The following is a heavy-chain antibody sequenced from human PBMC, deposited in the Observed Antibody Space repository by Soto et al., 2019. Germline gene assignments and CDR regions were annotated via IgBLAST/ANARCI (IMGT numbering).Heavy chain of an antibody. Sequence: PSETLSLTCTVSGGSISSYYWSWIRQPPGKGLEWIGYIYYSGSTNYNPSLKSRVTISVDTSKNQFSLKLSSVTAADTAVYYCARRSSGWIDYWGQGTLVTVSS. J-gene: IGHJ4*02. CDR3: ARRSSGWIDY. CDR1: GGSISSYY. V-gene: IGHV4-59*08. CDR2: IYYSGST. D-gene: IGHD6-19*01.